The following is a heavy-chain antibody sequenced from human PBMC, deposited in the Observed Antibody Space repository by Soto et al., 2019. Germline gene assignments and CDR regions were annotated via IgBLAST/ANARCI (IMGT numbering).Heavy chain of an antibody. CDR1: GFTFDDYA. D-gene: IGHD6-19*01. CDR2: ISWNSGSI. Sequence: GGSLRLSCAASGFTFDDYAMHWVRQAPGKGLEWVSGISWNSGSIGYADSVKGRFTISRDNAKNSLYLQMNSLRAEDTALYYCAKDMPQRSYSSGWSTYSDAFDIWGQGTMVTVSS. J-gene: IGHJ3*02. V-gene: IGHV3-9*01. CDR3: AKDMPQRSYSSGWSTYSDAFDI.